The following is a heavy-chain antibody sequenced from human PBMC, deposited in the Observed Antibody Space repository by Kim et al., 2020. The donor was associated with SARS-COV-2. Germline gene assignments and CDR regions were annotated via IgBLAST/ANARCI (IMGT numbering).Heavy chain of an antibody. J-gene: IGHJ6*02. V-gene: IGHV3-53*01. D-gene: IGHD6-25*01. CDR3: ARAGYSSDYYYYGMDV. Sequence: SVKGRFTISRDNSKNTLYLQMNSLRAEDTAVYYCARAGYSSDYYYYGMDVWGQGTTVTVSS.